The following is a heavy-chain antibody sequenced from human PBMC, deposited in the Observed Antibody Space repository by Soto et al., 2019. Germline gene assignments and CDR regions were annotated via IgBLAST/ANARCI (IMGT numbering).Heavy chain of an antibody. V-gene: IGHV3-23*01. Sequence: PXGSLRLSCSASGFTFSSYAMSWVRQAPGKGLEWVSAISSSGDTTHYADSVKGRFIISRDNSKDTLYLQLNSLRAEDTAVYYCAKPGYLEQWLVRGYFDYWGQGTMVTVSS. J-gene: IGHJ4*02. CDR2: ISSSGDTT. CDR1: GFTFSSYA. D-gene: IGHD6-19*01. CDR3: AKPGYLEQWLVRGYFDY.